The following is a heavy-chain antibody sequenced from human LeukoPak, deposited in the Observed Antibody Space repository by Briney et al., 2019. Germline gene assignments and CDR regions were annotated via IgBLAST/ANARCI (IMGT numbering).Heavy chain of an antibody. D-gene: IGHD4-23*01. Sequence: PGGSLRLSCAASGFTFDDYAMHWVRQAPGKGLEWVSGISWNSGSIGYADSVKGRFTISRDNAKNSLYLQMNSLRAEDTALYYCAKDMLLDGGNSYVYGMDVWGQGTTVTVSS. CDR1: GFTFDDYA. CDR2: ISWNSGSI. J-gene: IGHJ6*02. V-gene: IGHV3-9*01. CDR3: AKDMLLDGGNSYVYGMDV.